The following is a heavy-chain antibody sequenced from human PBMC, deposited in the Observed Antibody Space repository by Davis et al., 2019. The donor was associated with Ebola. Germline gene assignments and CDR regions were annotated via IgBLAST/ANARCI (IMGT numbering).Heavy chain of an antibody. J-gene: IGHJ4*02. Sequence: ASVQVSCKASAYTFTSYDINCVRHATGQGFEWMGWMNPNSGNTGYAQKFQGRITMTRNTSISTAYMELSSLRSEDTAVYYCARAPTWSEINYYCFDYWGQGTLVTVSS. CDR1: AYTFTSYD. CDR3: ARAPTWSEINYYCFDY. V-gene: IGHV1-8*01. D-gene: IGHD3-10*01. CDR2: MNPNSGNT.